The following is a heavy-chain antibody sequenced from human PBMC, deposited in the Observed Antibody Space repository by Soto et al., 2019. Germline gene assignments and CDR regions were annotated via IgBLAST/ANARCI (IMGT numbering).Heavy chain of an antibody. D-gene: IGHD3-9*01. V-gene: IGHV1-69*02. CDR2: IIPILGIA. CDR3: AILTGYYLPLDY. J-gene: IGHJ4*02. CDR1: GGTFSSYT. Sequence: QVQLVQSGAEVKKPGSSVKVSCKASGGTFSSYTISWVRQAPGQGLEWMGRIIPILGIANYAQKFQGRVTITADKSTSTAYMELSSLRSEDTAVYYCAILTGYYLPLDYWGQGTLVTVSS.